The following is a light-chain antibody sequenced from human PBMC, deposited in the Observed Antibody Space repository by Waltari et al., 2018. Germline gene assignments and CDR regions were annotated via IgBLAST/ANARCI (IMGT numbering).Light chain of an antibody. CDR1: QTIGFS. J-gene: IGKJ1*01. CDR3: QQYNNWPPGT. Sequence: TVVTQSPATLSVSPGERDTLSCRTSQTIGFSLAWYQQKPGQAPRLLIYHASTRATGIPDRFSGSGSESDFTLTISSLQSEDVAVYYCQQYNNWPPGTFGQGTKVEI. V-gene: IGKV3-15*01. CDR2: HAS.